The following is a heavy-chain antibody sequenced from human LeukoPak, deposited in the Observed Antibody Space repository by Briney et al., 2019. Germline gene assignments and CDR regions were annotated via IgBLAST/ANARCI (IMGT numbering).Heavy chain of an antibody. CDR1: GVTFSSYA. D-gene: IGHD2-15*01. V-gene: IGHV3-23*01. J-gene: IGHJ4*02. CDR3: AKLQKTSCYSVGDY. CDR2: VSDSGNTT. Sequence: GGSLRLSCAASGVTFSSYAMSWVRQAPGKGLEWVSAVSDSGNTTYYVGSVKGRFTISRDNSRNTLFLQMNSLRVEDTAVYYCAKLQKTSCYSVGDYWGQGTLVTVSS.